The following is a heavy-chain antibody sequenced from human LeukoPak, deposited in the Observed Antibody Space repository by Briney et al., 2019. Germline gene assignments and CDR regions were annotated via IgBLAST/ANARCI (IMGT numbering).Heavy chain of an antibody. CDR1: GFTVNSNY. D-gene: IGHD5-18*01. CDR3: TTVNSSPDYYYSMDV. V-gene: IGHV3-15*01. CDR2: IKSEAAGGTT. Sequence: PGGSLRLSCAASGFTVNSNYMNWVRQAPGKGLEWLGRIKSEAAGGTTDFSAPVKGRFTISRDDSKNTLFLQMNSLKTEDTAVYYCTTVNSSPDYYYSMDVWGIGTTVTVSS. J-gene: IGHJ6*03.